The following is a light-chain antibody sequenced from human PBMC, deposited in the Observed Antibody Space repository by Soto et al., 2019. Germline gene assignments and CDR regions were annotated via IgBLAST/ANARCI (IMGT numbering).Light chain of an antibody. CDR3: QQYNNWPFT. Sequence: EIVMTQDPATLSVSPGERATLSCRASQSISSNLAWYQQKPGQAPRLLIYGASTRATGIPATFSGSGSGTEFTRPISRLQSEDFAVYYCQQYNNWPFTFGPGTKVDIK. CDR2: GAS. J-gene: IGKJ3*01. CDR1: QSISSN. V-gene: IGKV3-15*01.